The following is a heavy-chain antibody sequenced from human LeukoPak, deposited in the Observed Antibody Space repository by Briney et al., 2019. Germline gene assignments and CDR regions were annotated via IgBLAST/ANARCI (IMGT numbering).Heavy chain of an antibody. CDR1: GFTFSDYY. CDR2: ISSSGSTI. V-gene: IGHV3-11*01. D-gene: IGHD3-10*01. J-gene: IGHJ6*02. CDR3: PRSYYYGSGSYDYYYGMDV. Sequence: GGSLRLSCAASGFTFSDYYMSWIRQAPGKGLEWVSYISSSGSTIYYADSVKGRFTISRDNAKNSLYLQMNSLRAEDTAVYYCPRSYYYGSGSYDYYYGMDVWGQGTTVTVSS.